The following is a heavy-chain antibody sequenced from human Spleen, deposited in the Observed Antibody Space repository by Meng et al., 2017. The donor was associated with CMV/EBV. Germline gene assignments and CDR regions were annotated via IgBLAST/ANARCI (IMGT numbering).Heavy chain of an antibody. J-gene: IGHJ6*02. CDR2: ISSSGNTI. V-gene: IGHV3-11*04. CDR1: GFTLSDYY. CDR3: AKNRNDAMDV. Sequence: GESLKISCAASGFTLSDYYVSWIRQAPGKGLEWLSYISSSGNTIHYADSVKGRFIISRDNAKNSLYLQMNSLRDEDTGVYYCAKNRNDAMDVWGQGTTVTVSS.